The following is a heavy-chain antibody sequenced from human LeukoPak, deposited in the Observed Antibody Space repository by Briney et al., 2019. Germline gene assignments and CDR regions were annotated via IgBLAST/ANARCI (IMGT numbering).Heavy chain of an antibody. J-gene: IGHJ6*03. D-gene: IGHD5-24*01. CDR3: ARAGRGGMATITHYYYYYMDV. Sequence: GGSLRLSCAASGFTFSSYWMSWVRQAPGKGLEWVANIKQDGSEKYYVDSVKGRFTISRDNAKNSLYLQMNSLRAEDTAVYYCARAGRGGMATITHYYYYYMDVWGKGTTVTVSS. CDR1: GFTFSSYW. CDR2: IKQDGSEK. V-gene: IGHV3-7*01.